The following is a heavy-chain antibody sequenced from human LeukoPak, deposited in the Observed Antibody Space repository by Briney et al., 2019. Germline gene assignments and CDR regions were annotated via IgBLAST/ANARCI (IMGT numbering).Heavy chain of an antibody. V-gene: IGHV4-4*07. CDR2: IDASGIT. CDR1: GGXISSYY. D-gene: IGHD1-26*01. J-gene: IGHJ4*02. Sequence: SETLSLTCSVSGGXISSYYCTWIRQPAGKGLEWIGRIDASGITKYNPSLKSRVTMSVDTSKNQFSLKLSSVTAADTAVYYCARGVTVGVSGGGYWGQGTLVTVSS. CDR3: ARGVTVGVSGGGY.